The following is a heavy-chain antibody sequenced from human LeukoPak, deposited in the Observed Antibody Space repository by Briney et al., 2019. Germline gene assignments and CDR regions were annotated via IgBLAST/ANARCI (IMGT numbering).Heavy chain of an antibody. CDR2: IRYDGSNK. CDR1: GFTFSTYA. V-gene: IGHV3-30*02. D-gene: IGHD5-18*01. CDR3: AKVVRWWAQLCKFDY. Sequence: GGSLRLSCAASGFTFSTYAMNWVRHTPGKGLEWVAFIRYDGSNKYYADSVKGRFTISRDNSKNTLYLQMNSLRAEDTAVYYCAKVVRWWAQLCKFDYWGQGTLVTVSS. J-gene: IGHJ4*02.